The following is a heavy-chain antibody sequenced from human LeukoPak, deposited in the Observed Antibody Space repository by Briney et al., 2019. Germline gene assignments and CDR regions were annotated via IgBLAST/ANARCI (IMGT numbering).Heavy chain of an antibody. CDR3: ARDRYGDHYYFDY. CDR1: GFTFSSYG. D-gene: IGHD4-17*01. CDR2: IWYDGSNK. V-gene: IGHV3-33*01. Sequence: GGSLRLSRAASGFTFSSYGMHWVRQAPGKGLEWVAVIWYDGSNKYYADSVKGRFTISRDNSKNTLYLQMNSLRAEDTAVYYCARDRYGDHYYFDYWGQGTLVTVSS. J-gene: IGHJ4*02.